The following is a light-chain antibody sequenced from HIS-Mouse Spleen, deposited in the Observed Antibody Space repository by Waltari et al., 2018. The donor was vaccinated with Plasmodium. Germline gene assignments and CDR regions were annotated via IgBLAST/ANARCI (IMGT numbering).Light chain of an antibody. J-gene: IGLJ3*02. Sequence: SYELTQPPSVSVSPGQTARITCSGDALPKKYAYWSQHKPGQAPVLVIYEDSKRPSGIPERFSGSSSGTMATLTISGAQVEDEADYYCYSTDSSGNHRVFGGGTKLTVL. CDR3: YSTDSSGNHRV. CDR2: EDS. V-gene: IGLV3-10*01. CDR1: ALPKKY.